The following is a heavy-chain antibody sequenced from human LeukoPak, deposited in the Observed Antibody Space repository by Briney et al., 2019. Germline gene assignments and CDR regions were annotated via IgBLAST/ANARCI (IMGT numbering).Heavy chain of an antibody. CDR2: ISGSGGST. Sequence: GGSLRLSCAASGFTFSSYAMSWVRQAPGKGLEWVSAISGSGGSTYYADSVKGRFTISRDNSKNTLYLQMNSLRAEDTAVYYCATINDYGDYSFDYWGQGTLVAVSS. V-gene: IGHV3-23*01. CDR1: GFTFSSYA. CDR3: ATINDYGDYSFDY. J-gene: IGHJ4*02. D-gene: IGHD4-17*01.